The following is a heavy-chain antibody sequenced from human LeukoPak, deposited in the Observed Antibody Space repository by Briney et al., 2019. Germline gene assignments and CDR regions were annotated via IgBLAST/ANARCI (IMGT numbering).Heavy chain of an antibody. D-gene: IGHD2-15*01. CDR3: TKGQSGTSFDP. V-gene: IGHV3-23*01. J-gene: IGHJ5*02. Sequence: GGSLRLSCAASGFSFSSYAMSSVRQAPGKGLEWVSSASGSGGTTDYADSVKGRFIISRDNPKNTLYLQMNSLRGEDTAMYYCTKGQSGTSFDPWGQGTLVTVSS. CDR2: ASGSGGTT. CDR1: GFSFSSYA.